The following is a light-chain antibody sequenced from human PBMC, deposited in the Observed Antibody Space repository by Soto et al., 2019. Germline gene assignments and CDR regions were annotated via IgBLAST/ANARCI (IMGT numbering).Light chain of an antibody. J-gene: IGKJ1*01. CDR2: DAS. CDR3: QQYNSYSGT. CDR1: QSISSW. V-gene: IGKV1-5*01. Sequence: DIQITQSPSTLSASVGDRVTITCRAIQSISSWLAWYQQKPGKAPKLLIYDASSLDSGVPSRFSGSGSGTEFTLTISSLQPDDFATYYCQQYNSYSGTFGQGTKVDIK.